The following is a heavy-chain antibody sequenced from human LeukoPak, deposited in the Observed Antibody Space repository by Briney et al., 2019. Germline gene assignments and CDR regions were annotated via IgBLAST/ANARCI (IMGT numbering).Heavy chain of an antibody. Sequence: ASVKVSCKASGGTFSSYAISWVRQAPGQGLEWMGGIIPIFGTANYAQKFQGRVTITADESTSTAYMELSSLRSEDTAVYYCARSLRYFDWLPWDYWGQGTLSPSPQ. D-gene: IGHD3-9*01. J-gene: IGHJ4*02. CDR3: ARSLRYFDWLPWDY. CDR1: GGTFSSYA. V-gene: IGHV1-69*13. CDR2: IIPIFGTA.